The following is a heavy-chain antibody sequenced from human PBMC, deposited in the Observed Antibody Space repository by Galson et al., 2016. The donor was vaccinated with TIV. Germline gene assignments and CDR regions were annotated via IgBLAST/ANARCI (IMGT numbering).Heavy chain of an antibody. V-gene: IGHV1-69*08. CDR2: IIPLLERS. CDR1: GDTFSSLS. CDR3: ARELTNVESVILNADAFDI. D-gene: IGHD3-16*01. Sequence: SVKVSCKASGDTFSSLSIIWVRQAPGQGLEWMGRIIPLLERSNYAQNFQGRVTITADKSTSTTYMELSSLRSEDTAVYYCARELTNVESVILNADAFDIWGQGTMVTVSS. J-gene: IGHJ3*02.